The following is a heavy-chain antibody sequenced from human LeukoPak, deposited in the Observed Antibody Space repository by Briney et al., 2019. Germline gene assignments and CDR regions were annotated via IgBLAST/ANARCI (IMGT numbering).Heavy chain of an antibody. Sequence: PGGSLRLSCAASGFTFSSYAMSWVRQAPRKGLEWVSAISGSGGSTYYADSVKGRFTISRDNSKNTLYLQMNSLRAEDTAVYYCAKVAGFTMVRGVIIPGDAFDIWGQGTMVTVSS. CDR2: ISGSGGST. CDR3: AKVAGFTMVRGVIIPGDAFDI. J-gene: IGHJ3*02. CDR1: GFTFSSYA. V-gene: IGHV3-23*01. D-gene: IGHD3-10*01.